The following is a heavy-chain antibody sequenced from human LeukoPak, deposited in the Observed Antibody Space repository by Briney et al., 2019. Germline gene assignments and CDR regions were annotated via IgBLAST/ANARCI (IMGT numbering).Heavy chain of an antibody. CDR3: AKDAGCDWPFDY. Sequence: PGGSLRLSCAASGFTFSSSWMQWVRQAPGKGLVWVSTIRNDGGNTHYADFVKGRFTISRDNSKNTLYLQMNSLRTDDTAVYYCAKDAGCDWPFDYWGQGILVTVSS. D-gene: IGHD2-21*02. V-gene: IGHV3-23*01. CDR2: IRNDGGNT. J-gene: IGHJ4*02. CDR1: GFTFSSSW.